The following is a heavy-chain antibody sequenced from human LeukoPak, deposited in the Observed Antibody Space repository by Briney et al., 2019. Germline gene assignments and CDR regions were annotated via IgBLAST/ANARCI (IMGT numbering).Heavy chain of an antibody. D-gene: IGHD2-2*01. CDR1: GGSISSGGYY. Sequence: PSQTLSLTCTVSGGSISSGGYYWSWIRQPPGKGLEWIGYIYHSGSTYYNPSLKSRVTISVDRSKSQFSLKLSSVTAADTAVYYCAREGGWSSTSRWVDYWGQGTLVTVSS. CDR3: AREGGWSSTSRWVDY. J-gene: IGHJ4*02. V-gene: IGHV4-30-2*01. CDR2: IYHSGST.